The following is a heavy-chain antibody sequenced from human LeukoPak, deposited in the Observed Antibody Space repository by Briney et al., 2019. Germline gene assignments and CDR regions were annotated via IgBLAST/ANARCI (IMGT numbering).Heavy chain of an antibody. V-gene: IGHV3-30*03. CDR1: GFTFSSYG. D-gene: IGHD6-19*01. CDR3: ARVRSSGSPFDY. Sequence: GGSLRLSCAASGFTFSSYGMHWVRQAPGKGLEWVAVISYDGSNKYYADSVKGRFTISRDNSKNTLYLQMNSLRAEDTAVYYCARVRSSGSPFDYWGQGTLVTVSS. CDR2: ISYDGSNK. J-gene: IGHJ4*02.